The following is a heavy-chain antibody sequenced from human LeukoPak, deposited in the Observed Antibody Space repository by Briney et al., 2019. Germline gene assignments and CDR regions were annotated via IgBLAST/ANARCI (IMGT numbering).Heavy chain of an antibody. CDR1: GGSISGYY. D-gene: IGHD6-19*01. CDR3: ASSSRGWYYFDY. Sequence: SETLSLTCTVSGGSISGYYWSWIRQPPGKGLEWIGYIYYSGSTNYNPSLKSRVTISVDTSKNQFSLKLSSVTAADTAVYYCASSSRGWYYFDYWGQGTLVTVSS. J-gene: IGHJ4*02. CDR2: IYYSGST. V-gene: IGHV4-59*01.